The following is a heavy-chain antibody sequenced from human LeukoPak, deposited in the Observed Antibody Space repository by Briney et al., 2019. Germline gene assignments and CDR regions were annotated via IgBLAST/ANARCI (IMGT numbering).Heavy chain of an antibody. J-gene: IGHJ4*02. CDR2: LYIDGST. V-gene: IGHV3-66*01. D-gene: IGHD3-22*01. CDR3: ASLNYDSTGYHGPVDY. CDR1: GGSISSSSYY. Sequence: ETLSLTCTVSGGSISSSSYYWGWIRQPPGKGLEWVSTLYIDGSTYYADAVKGRFTTSRDNFKNTLYLQMNRLRDEDTAVYYCASLNYDSTGYHGPVDYWGQGTLVTVSS.